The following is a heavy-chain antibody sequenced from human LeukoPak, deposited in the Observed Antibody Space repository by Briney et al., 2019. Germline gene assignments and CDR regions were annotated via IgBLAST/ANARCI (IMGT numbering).Heavy chain of an antibody. CDR3: ARVWLDDSSGYYGGAFDI. J-gene: IGHJ3*02. D-gene: IGHD3-22*01. CDR1: GGSISSYY. CDR2: ISHRGST. Sequence: SETLSLTCNVSGGSISSYYWSWIRQPPGKGLEWIGYISHRGSTNYDASLKSRVTMSVDTPKNQVSLKLSSVTAADTAVYYCARVWLDDSSGYYGGAFDIWGQGTMVTVSS. V-gene: IGHV4-59*01.